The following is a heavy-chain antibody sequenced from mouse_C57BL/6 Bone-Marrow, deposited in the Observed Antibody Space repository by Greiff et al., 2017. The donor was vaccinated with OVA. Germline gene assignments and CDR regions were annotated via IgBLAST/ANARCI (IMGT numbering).Heavy chain of an antibody. V-gene: IGHV1-80*01. D-gene: IGHD2-4*01. CDR2: IYPGDGDT. CDR1: GYAFSSYW. Sequence: QVQLQQSGAELVKPGASVKISCKASGYAFSSYWMNWVKQRPGKGLEWIGQIYPGDGDTNYNGKFKGKATLTADKSSSTAYMQLSSLTSEDSAVYFCLYDYDEGAFAYWGQGTLVTVSA. J-gene: IGHJ3*01. CDR3: LYDYDEGAFAY.